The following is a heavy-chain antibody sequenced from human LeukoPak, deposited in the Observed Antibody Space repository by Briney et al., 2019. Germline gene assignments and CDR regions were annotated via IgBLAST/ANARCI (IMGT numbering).Heavy chain of an antibody. J-gene: IGHJ4*02. Sequence: GGSLRLSCAASGFTFSNAWMSWVRQAPGKGLEWVGRIKSKTDGGTTDYAAPVKGRFTISRDDSKNTLYLQMNSLKTEDTAVYYCTTDPEYYDSSGCDYWGRGTLVTVSS. CDR2: IKSKTDGGTT. V-gene: IGHV3-15*01. D-gene: IGHD3-22*01. CDR1: GFTFSNAW. CDR3: TTDPEYYDSSGCDY.